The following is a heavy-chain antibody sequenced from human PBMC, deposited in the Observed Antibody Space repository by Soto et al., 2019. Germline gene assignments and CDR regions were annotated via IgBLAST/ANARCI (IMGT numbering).Heavy chain of an antibody. Sequence: SETLSLTCTVSGYSISTGSYWGWIRQPPGKGLEWIGSMYFTGSTYYNPSLKSRVTMSVDTSQNQLSLKLTSVTAADTAVYYCARDLTYGLYYFDYWGQGTLVTVSS. CDR2: MYFTGST. CDR3: ARDLTYGLYYFDY. D-gene: IGHD3-10*01. V-gene: IGHV4-38-2*02. CDR1: GYSISTGSY. J-gene: IGHJ4*02.